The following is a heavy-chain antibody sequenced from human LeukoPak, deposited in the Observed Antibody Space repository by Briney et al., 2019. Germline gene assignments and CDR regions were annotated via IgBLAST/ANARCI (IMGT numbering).Heavy chain of an antibody. Sequence: GASVKVSFKASAGSFSSYAISWVRQAPGQGLEWMGRIIPIFGTANYAQKFQGRVTITTGESTSTAYMELSSLRSEDTAVYYCAREWYYYDSSGSENYYFDYWGQGTLVTVSS. V-gene: IGHV1-69*05. CDR2: IIPIFGTA. J-gene: IGHJ4*02. CDR1: AGSFSSYA. CDR3: AREWYYYDSSGSENYYFDY. D-gene: IGHD3-22*01.